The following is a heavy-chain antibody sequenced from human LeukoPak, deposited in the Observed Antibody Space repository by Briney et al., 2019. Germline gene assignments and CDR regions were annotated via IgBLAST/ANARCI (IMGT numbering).Heavy chain of an antibody. D-gene: IGHD3-22*01. CDR1: GYSISSGYY. Sequence: PSETLSLTCAVSGYSISSGYYWGWIRQPPRKGLEWIGSIYHSGSTYYNPSLTSRVTISVDTSKNQFSLELSSVTAADTAVYYCASLSDPYYYYSSGYPDYWGQGTLVTVSS. V-gene: IGHV4-38-2*01. CDR3: ASLSDPYYYYSSGYPDY. J-gene: IGHJ4*02. CDR2: IYHSGST.